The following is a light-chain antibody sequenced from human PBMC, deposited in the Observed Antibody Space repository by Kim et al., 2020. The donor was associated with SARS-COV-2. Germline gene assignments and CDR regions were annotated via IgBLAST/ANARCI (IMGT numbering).Light chain of an antibody. V-gene: IGKV4-1*01. CDR1: QSILSSSDNKNY. CDR3: QQCYSRPLT. CDR2: WAS. Sequence: ATINCKSSQSILSSSDNKNYLVWYQQKPGQPPKLLISWASTRESGGPERFSGSGSGTDFTLTISSRQADDVAVYYCQQCYSRPLTFGGGTKVDIK. J-gene: IGKJ4*01.